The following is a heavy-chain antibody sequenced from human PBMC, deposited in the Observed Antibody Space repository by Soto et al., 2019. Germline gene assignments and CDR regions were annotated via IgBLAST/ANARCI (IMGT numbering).Heavy chain of an antibody. CDR1: GFTFSSYG. D-gene: IGHD6-19*01. CDR2: ISYDGSNK. J-gene: IGHJ6*03. V-gene: IGHV3-30*18. CDR3: AKDLGVRYSSGWYYMDV. Sequence: QVQLVESGGGVVQPGRSLRLSCAASGFTFSSYGMHWVRQAPGKGLEWVAVISYDGSNKYYADSVKGRFTISRDNSKNTLYLQMNSLRAEDTAVYYCAKDLGVRYSSGWYYMDVWGKGTTVTVSS.